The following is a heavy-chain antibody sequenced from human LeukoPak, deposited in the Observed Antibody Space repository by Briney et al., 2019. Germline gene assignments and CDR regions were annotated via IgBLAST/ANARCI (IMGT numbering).Heavy chain of an antibody. J-gene: IGHJ6*02. CDR3: ATAQYCSSTSCYHHSYGMDV. CDR1: GYTLTELS. CDR2: FDPEDGET. D-gene: IGHD2-2*01. V-gene: IGHV1-24*01. Sequence: ASVKVSCKVSGYTLTELSMHWVRQAPGKGLEWMGGFDPEDGETIYAQEFQGRVTMTEDTSTDTAYMELSSLRSEDTAVYYCATAQYCSSTSCYHHSYGMDVWGQGTTVTVSS.